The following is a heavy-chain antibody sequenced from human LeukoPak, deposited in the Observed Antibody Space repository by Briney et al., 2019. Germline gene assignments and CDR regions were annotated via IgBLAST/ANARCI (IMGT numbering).Heavy chain of an antibody. CDR2: INSDGSST. CDR3: AKRVVGAAIDY. Sequence: GGSLRLSCAASGFTFSNYWMHWVRQAPGKGLVWVSHINSDGSSTNYADSVKGRFTISRDNSKNTLYLQMNSQRAEDTAVYYCAKRVVGAAIDYWGQGTLVTVSS. D-gene: IGHD1-26*01. V-gene: IGHV3-74*01. J-gene: IGHJ4*02. CDR1: GFTFSNYW.